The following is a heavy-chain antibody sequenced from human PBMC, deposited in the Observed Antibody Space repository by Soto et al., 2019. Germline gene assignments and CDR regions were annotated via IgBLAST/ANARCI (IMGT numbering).Heavy chain of an antibody. CDR3: AGSSDWYAWFDP. J-gene: IGHJ5*02. CDR1: GFTFSSYA. CDR2: ISGSGDST. D-gene: IGHD6-19*01. Sequence: GGSLRLSCAGSGFTFSSYAMRWVRQAPGKGLEWVSAISGSGDSTYYTDSVKGRFTISRDNSKNTLYVQMNSLRAEDTAVYYCAGSSDWYAWFDPWGQRTLVTVSS. V-gene: IGHV3-23*01.